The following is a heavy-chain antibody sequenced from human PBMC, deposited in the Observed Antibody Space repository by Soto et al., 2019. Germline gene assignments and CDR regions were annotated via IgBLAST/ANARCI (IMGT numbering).Heavy chain of an antibody. V-gene: IGHV3-11*01. D-gene: IGHD1-26*01. CDR1: GFTLSDYY. Sequence: QVQLVESGGDLVNPGGSLRLSCAASGFTLSDYYMSWIRQAPGKGLEWVSYITQTGTTTHHVDSVKGRFTISRDSSKSSLYLQMNSLRAEDTAIYYCAREISGNYFTFDLWGQGTVVSVSP. CDR3: AREISGNYFTFDL. J-gene: IGHJ3*01. CDR2: ITQTGTTT.